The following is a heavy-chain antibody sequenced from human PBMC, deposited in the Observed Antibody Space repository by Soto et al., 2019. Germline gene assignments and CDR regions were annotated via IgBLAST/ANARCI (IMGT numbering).Heavy chain of an antibody. J-gene: IGHJ4*02. Sequence: ESGGGVVQPGRSLRLSCAASGFTFSSYAMHWVRQTPGKGLEWVAVISYDGSKKYYADSVEGRFIISRDNSKNTLYLQMNSLRAEDTAVYYCARDWYYYGSGNYYPTYWGQGTLVTVSS. CDR2: ISYDGSKK. V-gene: IGHV3-30-3*01. D-gene: IGHD3-10*01. CDR3: ARDWYYYGSGNYYPTY. CDR1: GFTFSSYA.